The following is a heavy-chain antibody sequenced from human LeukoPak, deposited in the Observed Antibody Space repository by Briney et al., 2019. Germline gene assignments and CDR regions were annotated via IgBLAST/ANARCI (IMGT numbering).Heavy chain of an antibody. Sequence: PSETLSLTCTVSGGSISSYYWSWIRQPPGKGLEWIGEINHSGSTNYNPSLKSRVTISVDTSKNQFSLKLSSVTAADTAVYYCARLSVGSSWYVGFDYWGQGTLVTVSS. J-gene: IGHJ4*02. CDR3: ARLSVGSSWYVGFDY. CDR2: INHSGST. V-gene: IGHV4-34*01. D-gene: IGHD6-13*01. CDR1: GGSISSYY.